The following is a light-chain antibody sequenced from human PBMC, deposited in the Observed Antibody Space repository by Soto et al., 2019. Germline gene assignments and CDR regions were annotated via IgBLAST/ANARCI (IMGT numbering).Light chain of an antibody. CDR2: GAS. J-gene: IGKJ4*01. CDR1: QSVSSSY. Sequence: EIVLTQSPGTLSLSPGERATLSCRASQSVSSSYLAWYQQKPGQAPRPLIYGASSRAIGIPDRFSGSGSGTDFTLTISRLEPEDFAVYYCQQRSNWPRFTFGGGTKVEIK. V-gene: IGKV3D-20*02. CDR3: QQRSNWPRFT.